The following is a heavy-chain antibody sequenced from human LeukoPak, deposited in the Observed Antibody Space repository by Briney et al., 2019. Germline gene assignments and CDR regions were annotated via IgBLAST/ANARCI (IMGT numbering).Heavy chain of an antibody. CDR2: INPNSGGT. J-gene: IGHJ4*02. CDR3: ARPSIAVAGKGFDY. V-gene: IGHV1-2*02. Sequence: ASVKVSCKASGYTFTGYYMHWVRQAPGQGLEWMGWINPNSGGTNYAQKFQGRVTMTRDTSISTAYMELSRLRSDDTAVYYCARPSIAVAGKGFDYWGQGTLVTVSS. CDR1: GYTFTGYY. D-gene: IGHD6-19*01.